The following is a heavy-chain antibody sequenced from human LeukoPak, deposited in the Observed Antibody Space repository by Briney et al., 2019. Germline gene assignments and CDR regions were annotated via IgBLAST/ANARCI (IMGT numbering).Heavy chain of an antibody. CDR1: GFTFSSYA. V-gene: IGHV3-30-3*01. D-gene: IGHD2-2*01. CDR3: ASPRGDVVVPAE. CDR2: ISYDGSNK. J-gene: IGHJ4*02. Sequence: AGGSLRLSCAASGFTFSSYAMHWVRQAPGKGLEWVAVISYDGSNKYYADSVKGRFTISRDNSKNTLYLQMNSLRAEDTAVYYCASPRGDVVVPAERGQGTLVTVSS.